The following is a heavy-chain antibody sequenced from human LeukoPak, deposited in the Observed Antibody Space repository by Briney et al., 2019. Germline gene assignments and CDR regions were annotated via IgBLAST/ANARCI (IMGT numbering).Heavy chain of an antibody. CDR1: GYSISSGYY. J-gene: IGHJ4*02. D-gene: IGHD6-19*01. V-gene: IGHV4-38-2*02. CDR2: IYHSGST. CDR3: ARDGRAGSLFAY. Sequence: PETLSLTCTVSGYSISSGYYWGWIRQPPGKGLEWIGSIYHSGSTNYNPSLKSRVTISVDTSKNQFSLKLSSVTAADTAIYYCARDGRAGSLFAYWGQGTLVTVSS.